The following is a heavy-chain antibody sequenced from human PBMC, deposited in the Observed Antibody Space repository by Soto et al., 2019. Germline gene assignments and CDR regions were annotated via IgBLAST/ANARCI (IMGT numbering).Heavy chain of an antibody. V-gene: IGHV1-18*04. J-gene: IGHJ4*02. CDR1: GYTFTSYG. D-gene: IGHD2-21*02. CDR2: ISAYNGNT. CDR3: ARIAYCGGDCYSSLDY. Sequence: ASVKVSCKASGYTFTSYGISWVRQAPGQGLKWMGWISAYNGNTNYAQKLQGRVTMTTDTSTSTAYMELRSLRSDDTAVYYCARIAYCGGDCYSSLDYWGQGTLVTVSS.